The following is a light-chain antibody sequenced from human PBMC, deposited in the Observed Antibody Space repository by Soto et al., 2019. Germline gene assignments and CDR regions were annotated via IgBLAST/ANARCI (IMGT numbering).Light chain of an antibody. Sequence: QSALTQPPSASGSLGQSATISCTGTTSDVGGYNYVSWYQQHPGKAPKLMIYEVSKRPSGVPDRFSGSKSGNTASLTVSGLQAEDEADYYCSSYAGSNIVVFGGGTKLTVL. J-gene: IGLJ2*01. V-gene: IGLV2-8*01. CDR3: SSYAGSNIVV. CDR2: EVS. CDR1: TSDVGGYNY.